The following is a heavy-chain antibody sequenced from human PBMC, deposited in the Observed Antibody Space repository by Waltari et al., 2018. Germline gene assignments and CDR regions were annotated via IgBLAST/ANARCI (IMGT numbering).Heavy chain of an antibody. D-gene: IGHD3-22*01. J-gene: IGHJ4*02. CDR1: GYTFTGYY. CDR3: ARDLGYYDSSGDSDY. CDR2: INPNSGGT. V-gene: IGHV1-2*02. Sequence: QVQLVQSGAEVKKPGASVKVSCKASGYTFTGYYMHWVRQAPRQGLEWMGWINPNSGGTNYAQKFQGRVTMTRDTSISTAYMELSRLRSDDTAVYYCARDLGYYDSSGDSDYWGQGTLVTVSS.